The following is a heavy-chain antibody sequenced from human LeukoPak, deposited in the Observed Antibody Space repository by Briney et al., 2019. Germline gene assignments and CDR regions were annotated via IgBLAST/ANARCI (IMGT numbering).Heavy chain of an antibody. D-gene: IGHD6-13*01. J-gene: IGHJ4*02. CDR3: ARGGQQLVDY. Sequence: GGSLRLSCAASGFTFSSYGMHWVRQAPGKGLEWVAFIRYDGSNKYYADSVKGRFTISRDNSKNTLYLQMNSLRAEDTAVYYCARGGQQLVDYWGQGTLVTVSS. V-gene: IGHV3-30*02. CDR2: IRYDGSNK. CDR1: GFTFSSYG.